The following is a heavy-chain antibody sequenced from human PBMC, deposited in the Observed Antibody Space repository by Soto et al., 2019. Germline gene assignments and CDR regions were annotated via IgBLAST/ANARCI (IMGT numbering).Heavy chain of an antibody. CDR1: GGTFSSYT. D-gene: IGHD2-2*01. CDR2: IIPILGIA. Sequence: QVQLVQSGAEVKKPGSSVKVSCKASGGTFSSYTISWVRQSPGQGLEWMGRIIPILGIANYAQKFQGRVTITADKSTSTAYMELSSLRSEDTDVYYCATRLGYCSSNSCYAEGSTYYMDVWGKGTTVTVSS. V-gene: IGHV1-69*02. CDR3: ATRLGYCSSNSCYAEGSTYYMDV. J-gene: IGHJ6*03.